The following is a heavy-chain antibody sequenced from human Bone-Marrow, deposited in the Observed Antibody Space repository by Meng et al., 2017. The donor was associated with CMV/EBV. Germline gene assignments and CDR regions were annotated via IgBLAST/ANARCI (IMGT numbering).Heavy chain of an antibody. CDR2: INPNSGGT. V-gene: IGHV1-2*02. D-gene: IGHD3-10*01. J-gene: IGHJ6*02. CDR3: ARISIYGSGSYYYYYGMDV. Sequence: ASVKVSCKASGYTFTSYYMHWVRQAPGQGLEWMGWINPNSGGTNYAQKFQGRVTMTRDTSISTAYMELSRLRSDDTAVYYCARISIYGSGSYYYYYGMDVWGQGTTVTVSS. CDR1: GYTFTSYY.